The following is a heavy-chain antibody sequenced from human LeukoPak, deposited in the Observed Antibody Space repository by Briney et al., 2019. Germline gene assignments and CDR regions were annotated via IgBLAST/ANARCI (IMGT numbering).Heavy chain of an antibody. CDR3: ARDHPIIVATMEH. J-gene: IGHJ1*01. V-gene: IGHV3-48*04. D-gene: IGHD5-12*01. CDR1: GFTFSTYS. Sequence: GGSLRLSCAASGFTFSTYSMNWVRQAPGKGLEWVSYISSSSSTIYYADSVKGRFTISRDNAKNSLYLQMNSLRAEDTAVYYCARDHPIIVATMEHWGQGTLVTVSS. CDR2: ISSSSSTI.